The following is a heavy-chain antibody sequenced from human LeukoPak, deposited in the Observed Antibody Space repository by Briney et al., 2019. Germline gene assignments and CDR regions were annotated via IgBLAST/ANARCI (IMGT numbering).Heavy chain of an antibody. CDR1: GGSFSGYY. J-gene: IGHJ6*03. V-gene: IGHV4-34*01. Sequence: SETLSLTCAVYGGSFSGYYWSWIRQPPGKGLEWSGEINHSGSTNYNPSLKSRLTISVDTSKNPFSLKLSSVTAADTAVYYCARGPANYDFWSGYYRDYYYYMDVWGKGTTVTVSS. CDR3: ARGPANYDFWSGYYRDYYYYMDV. D-gene: IGHD3-3*01. CDR2: INHSGST.